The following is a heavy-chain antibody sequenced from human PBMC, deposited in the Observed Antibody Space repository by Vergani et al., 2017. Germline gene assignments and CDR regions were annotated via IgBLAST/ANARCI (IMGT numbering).Heavy chain of an antibody. V-gene: IGHV3-30*02. D-gene: IGHD2/OR15-2a*01. CDR2: IGKDGINT. CDR1: GFTLSNFG. J-gene: IGHJ4*02. CDR3: AKGWRGSKVGLSDA. Sequence: QVQSVESAGGVVQPGGSLRLSRAASGFTLSNFGMHRIRPAPGKGLEWLAYIGKDGINTRYRDAVKGRFTVSRDNSKDILYMKMNSLRSEDTALYYSAKGWRGSKVGLSDAWGQGTLVIVSS.